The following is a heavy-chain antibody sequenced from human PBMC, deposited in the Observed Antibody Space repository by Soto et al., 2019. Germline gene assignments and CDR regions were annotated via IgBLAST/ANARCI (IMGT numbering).Heavy chain of an antibody. J-gene: IGHJ4*02. Sequence: ESGGGLVQPGGSLRLSCAASGFSVSSNYMSWVRQAPGKGLEWVSVVYSGGSVYYADSVKGRFSSSKDNSKNSLYLQMNGLRVEDTAVYYCTRDSHKGYWGQGTLVTVAS. CDR3: TRDSHKGY. V-gene: IGHV3-66*01. CDR1: GFSVSSNY. CDR2: VYSGGSV.